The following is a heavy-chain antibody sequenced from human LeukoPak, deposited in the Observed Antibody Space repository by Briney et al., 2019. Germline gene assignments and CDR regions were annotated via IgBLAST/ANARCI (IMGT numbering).Heavy chain of an antibody. V-gene: IGHV1-18*01. J-gene: IGHJ4*02. CDR2: ISAYNGNT. CDR1: GYTFTSYG. CDR3: ARDFSPYSSGWSDNDY. D-gene: IGHD6-19*01. Sequence: GASVKVSCKASGYTFTSYGISWVRQAPGQGLEWMGWISAYNGNTNYAQKLQGRVTMTTDTSTSTAYMELRSLRSDDTAVYYCARDFSPYSSGWSDNDYWGQGTLVTVSS.